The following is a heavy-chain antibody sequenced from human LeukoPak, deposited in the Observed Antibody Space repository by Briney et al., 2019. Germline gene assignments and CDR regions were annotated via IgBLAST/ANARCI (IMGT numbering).Heavy chain of an antibody. V-gene: IGHV4-39*01. CDR1: GGTISSSSYY. CDR2: INYSGST. J-gene: IGHJ3*02. Sequence: PSETLSLTCTVSGGTISSSSYYWGWIRQPPGKGLEWIGSINYSGSTYSNPSRKSRVTLSVDTSKTQFSLKLSSVTAADTAVYYCARIPDIVVVVAATSGAFDIWGQGTMVTVSS. CDR3: ARIPDIVVVVAATSGAFDI. D-gene: IGHD2-15*01.